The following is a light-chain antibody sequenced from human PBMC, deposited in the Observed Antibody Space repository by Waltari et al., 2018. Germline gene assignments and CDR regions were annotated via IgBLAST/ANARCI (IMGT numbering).Light chain of an antibody. J-gene: IGKJ5*01. V-gene: IGKV4-1*01. CDR1: QTILYNTNNKNY. CDR2: WAS. CDR3: HQYYTTPIT. Sequence: DIVMTQSPDSLAVSLGARATINCKSSQTILYNTNNKNYLAWYQQKPRQPPKLLIYWASTRESGVPDRFSGSGSGTDFTLTISSLQAEDVAVYYCHQYYTTPITFGQGTRLEIK.